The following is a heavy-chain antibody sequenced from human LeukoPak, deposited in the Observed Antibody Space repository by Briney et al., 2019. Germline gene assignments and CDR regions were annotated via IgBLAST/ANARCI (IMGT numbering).Heavy chain of an antibody. Sequence: SETLSLTFTVSGGSISSYYWSWIRQPPGKGLEWIGYIYYSGSTNYNPSLKSRVTISVDTSKNQFSLKLSSVTAADTAVYYCARIVVGGFDYWGQGTLVTVSS. D-gene: IGHD3-22*01. J-gene: IGHJ4*02. CDR2: IYYSGST. CDR1: GGSISSYY. V-gene: IGHV4-59*01. CDR3: ARIVVGGFDY.